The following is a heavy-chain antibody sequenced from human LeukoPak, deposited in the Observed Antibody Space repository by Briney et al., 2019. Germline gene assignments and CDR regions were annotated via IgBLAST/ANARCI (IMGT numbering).Heavy chain of an antibody. Sequence: GGSLTLSCAASGFTFSGYWMSWLRQAPGKGLEWVANIKQDGGEKYYVDSVKGRFTISRDNAKNSLYLQMNSLRAEDTALYYCAKGDFWSGYDAFDIWGQGTMVTVSS. CDR2: IKQDGGEK. D-gene: IGHD3-3*01. J-gene: IGHJ3*02. CDR3: AKGDFWSGYDAFDI. V-gene: IGHV3-7*03. CDR1: GFTFSGYW.